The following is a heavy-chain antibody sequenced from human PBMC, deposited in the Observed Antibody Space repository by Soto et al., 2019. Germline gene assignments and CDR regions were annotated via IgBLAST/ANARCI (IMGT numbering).Heavy chain of an antibody. D-gene: IGHD3-10*01. Sequence: QVQLQESGPGLVKPSGTLSLTCAVSGGSINNNNWWSWVRQSPGKGLEWIGEIYHTGSTNYNPSLKIIVTMLVDKYKNKISMKVTSVTTTEKAVYYCAGGGLSRVRGVRGSKNMDVWGQGTTVTVSS. CDR1: GGSINNNNW. V-gene: IGHV4-4*02. CDR3: AGGGLSRVRGVRGSKNMDV. J-gene: IGHJ6*02. CDR2: IYHTGST.